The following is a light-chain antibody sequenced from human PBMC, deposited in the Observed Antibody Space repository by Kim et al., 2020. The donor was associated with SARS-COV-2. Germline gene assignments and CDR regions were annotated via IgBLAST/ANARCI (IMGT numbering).Light chain of an antibody. CDR2: QDS. CDR3: QAWDSSTAVV. J-gene: IGLJ2*01. V-gene: IGLV3-1*01. CDR1: KLGDKY. Sequence: SYELTQPPSVSVSPGQTASITCSGDKLGDKYACWYQQQPGQSPVLVIYQDSKRPSGIPERFSGSNSGNTATLTISGTQAMDEADYYSQAWDSSTAVVFGG.